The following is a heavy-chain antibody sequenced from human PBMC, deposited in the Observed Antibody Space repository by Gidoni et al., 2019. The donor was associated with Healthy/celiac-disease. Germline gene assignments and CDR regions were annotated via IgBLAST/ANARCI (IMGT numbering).Heavy chain of an antibody. J-gene: IGHJ4*02. V-gene: IGHV3-21*01. Sequence: EVQLVESGGGLVKPGGSLRLSCAASGFTFSSYSMNWVRQAPGKGLEWVSSISSSSSYIYYADSVKGRFTISRDNAKNSLYLQMNSLRAEDTAVYYCARDADSDILTGYFDYWGQGTLVTVSS. CDR3: ARDADSDILTGYFDY. CDR1: GFTFSSYS. D-gene: IGHD3-9*01. CDR2: ISSSSSYI.